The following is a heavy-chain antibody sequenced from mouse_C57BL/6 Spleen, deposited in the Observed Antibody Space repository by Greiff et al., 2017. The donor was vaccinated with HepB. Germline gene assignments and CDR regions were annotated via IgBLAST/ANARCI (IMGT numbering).Heavy chain of an antibody. CDR3: ARYYDYGGIYAMDY. CDR1: GYSFTDYN. CDR2: INPNYGTT. D-gene: IGHD2-4*01. Sequence: VQLQQSGPELVKPGASVKISCKASGYSFTDYNMNWVKQSNGKSLEWIGVINPNYGTTSYNHKFKGKATLTVDQSSSTAYMQLNSLTSEDSAVYYCARYYDYGGIYAMDYWGQGTSVTVSS. V-gene: IGHV1-39*01. J-gene: IGHJ4*01.